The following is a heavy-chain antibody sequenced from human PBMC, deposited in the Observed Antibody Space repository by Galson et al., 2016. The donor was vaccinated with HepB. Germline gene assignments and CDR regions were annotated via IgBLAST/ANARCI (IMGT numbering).Heavy chain of an antibody. Sequence: SLRLSCAASGFTFSDYYMSWIRQAPGKRLEWVSYISNSGNTMYYADDVKGLFTISRDNAKNSLYLQMNSLRAEDTAVYYCARPVTATIPPAAWFDPWGQGTLVTVSS. D-gene: IGHD2-15*01. V-gene: IGHV3-11*01. CDR3: ARPVTATIPPAAWFDP. CDR2: ISNSGNTM. J-gene: IGHJ5*02. CDR1: GFTFSDYY.